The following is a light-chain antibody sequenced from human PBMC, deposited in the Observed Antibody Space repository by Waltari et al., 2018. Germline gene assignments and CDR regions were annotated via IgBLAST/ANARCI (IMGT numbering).Light chain of an antibody. CDR2: NDS. CDR3: QVWDSGADHVV. Sequence: SYVLTQPPSVSVAPAQSASTTCGGHNLRSKSVHWYQQKPGQAPVLVVYNDSDRPSGIPERFSGSNSGNTATLTISRVEAGDEADYYCQVWDSGADHVVFGGGTKLTVL. CDR1: NLRSKS. V-gene: IGLV3-21*02. J-gene: IGLJ2*01.